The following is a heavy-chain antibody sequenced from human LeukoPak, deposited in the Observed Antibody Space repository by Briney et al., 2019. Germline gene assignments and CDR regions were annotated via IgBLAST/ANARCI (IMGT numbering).Heavy chain of an antibody. CDR3: ARTKERSGYDFDY. CDR2: IIPIFGTA. V-gene: IGHV1-69*05. CDR1: GGTFSSYA. Sequence: SVKVSCKASGGTFSSYAISWVRQAPGQGLEWMGGIIPIFGTANYAQKFQGRVTITTDESTSTAYMELSSLRSEDTAVYYCARTKERSGYDFDYWGQGTLVTVSS. D-gene: IGHD5-12*01. J-gene: IGHJ4*02.